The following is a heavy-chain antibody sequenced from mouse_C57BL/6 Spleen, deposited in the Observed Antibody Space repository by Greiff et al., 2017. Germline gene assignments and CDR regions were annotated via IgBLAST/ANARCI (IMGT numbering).Heavy chain of an antibody. Sequence: DVHLVESGGGLVQPGGSLSLSCAASGFTFTDYYMSWVRQPPGKALEWLGFIRNKANGYTTEYSASVKGRFTISRDNSQSILYLQMNALSSEDSATYYCARYLRYDYVGAMDYWGQGTSVTVSS. CDR1: GFTFTDYY. D-gene: IGHD2-4*01. V-gene: IGHV7-3*01. CDR2: IRNKANGYTT. CDR3: ARYLRYDYVGAMDY. J-gene: IGHJ4*01.